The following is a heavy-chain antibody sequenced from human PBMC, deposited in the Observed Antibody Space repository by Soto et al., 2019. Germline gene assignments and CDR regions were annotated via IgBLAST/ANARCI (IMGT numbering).Heavy chain of an antibody. CDR3: ARYTTGGTGFDY. CDR2: ISYSGST. V-gene: IGHV4-61*01. CDR1: GGSVSSGSYY. D-gene: IGHD1-1*01. J-gene: IGHJ4*02. Sequence: QVQLQESGPGLVKPSETLSLTCTVSGGSVSSGSYYWSWIRQPPGKGLEWIGYISYSGSTNYNSSLKSRVTLSQDSSENQCSLKLSSGTAADTAVYYCARYTTGGTGFDYCGQGTLITVSS.